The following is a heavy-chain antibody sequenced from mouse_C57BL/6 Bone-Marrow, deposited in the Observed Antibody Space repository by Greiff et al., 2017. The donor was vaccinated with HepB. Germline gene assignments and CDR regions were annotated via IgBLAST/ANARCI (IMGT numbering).Heavy chain of an antibody. J-gene: IGHJ3*01. CDR3: ARGFAY. CDR2: ISSGGSYT. CDR1: GFTFSSYG. V-gene: IGHV5-6*01. Sequence: EVQRVESGGDLVKPGGSLKLSCAASGFTFSSYGMSWVRQTPDKRLEWVATISSGGSYTYYPDSVNGRFTISRDNAKNTLYLQMSSLKSEDTAMYYCARGFAYWGRGTLVTVSA.